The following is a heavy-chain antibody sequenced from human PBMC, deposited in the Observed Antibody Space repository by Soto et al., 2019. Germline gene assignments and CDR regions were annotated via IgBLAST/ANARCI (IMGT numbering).Heavy chain of an antibody. CDR1: GYTFTSYG. CDR2: ISAYNGNT. J-gene: IGHJ5*02. D-gene: IGHD3-9*01. CDR3: ARVVSRLTGYYSRVEMNWFDP. V-gene: IGHV1-18*04. Sequence: ASVKVSCKASGYTFTSYGISWVRQAPGQGLEWMGWISAYNGNTNYAQKLQGRVTMTTDTSTSTAYMELRSLSSDDTAVYYCARVVSRLTGYYSRVEMNWFDPWGQGTLVTVSS.